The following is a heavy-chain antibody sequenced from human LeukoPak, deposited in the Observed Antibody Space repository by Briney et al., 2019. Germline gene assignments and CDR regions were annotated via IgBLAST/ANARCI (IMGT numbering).Heavy chain of an antibody. CDR3: AREETTSQEYYFDY. V-gene: IGHV1-18*01. J-gene: IGHJ4*02. Sequence: GASVKVSCKASGYTFTSYGISWVRQAPGQGLEWMGWISAYNGNTNYAQKLQGRVTMTTDISTSTAYMELRSLRSDDTAVYYCAREETTSQEYYFDYWGQGTLVTVSS. CDR2: ISAYNGNT. CDR1: GYTFTSYG. D-gene: IGHD4-17*01.